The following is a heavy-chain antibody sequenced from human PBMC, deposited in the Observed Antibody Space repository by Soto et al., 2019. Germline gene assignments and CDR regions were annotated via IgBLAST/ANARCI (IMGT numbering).Heavy chain of an antibody. V-gene: IGHV1-2*04. CDR3: ARDPYGYSSSWYD. J-gene: IGHJ4*02. Sequence: ASVKVSCKASGYTFTGYYMHWVRQAPGQGLEWMGWINPNSGGTNYAQKFQGWVTMTRDTSISTAYMELSRLRSDDTAVYYCARDPYGYSSSWYDWGQGTLVTVSS. D-gene: IGHD6-13*01. CDR1: GYTFTGYY. CDR2: INPNSGGT.